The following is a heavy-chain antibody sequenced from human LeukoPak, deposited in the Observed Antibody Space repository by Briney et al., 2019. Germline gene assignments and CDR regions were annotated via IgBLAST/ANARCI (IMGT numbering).Heavy chain of an antibody. D-gene: IGHD1-1*01. J-gene: IGHJ4*02. CDR3: AMESSHGVDY. CDR2: INHSGST. V-gene: IGHV4-34*01. Sequence: PSETLSLTCAVYGGSFSGYYWSWIRQPPGKGLEWIGEINHSGSTNYNPSLKSRVTISVDTSKNQFSLKLSSVTAADTAVCYCAMESSHGVDYWGQGTLVTVSS. CDR1: GGSFSGYY.